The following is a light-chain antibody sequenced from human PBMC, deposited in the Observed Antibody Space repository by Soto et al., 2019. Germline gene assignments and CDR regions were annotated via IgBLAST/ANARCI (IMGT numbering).Light chain of an antibody. J-gene: IGKJ4*01. V-gene: IGKV1-9*01. CDR2: AAS. Sequence: DIQMTQSPSTLSASVGARVTITCRASQNINSWLGWYQQKPGKAPKLLIYAASTLQSGVPSRFSGSGSGTEFTLTISSLQPEDFATYYCQQLNSYPPLTFGGGTKVDIK. CDR1: QNINSW. CDR3: QQLNSYPPLT.